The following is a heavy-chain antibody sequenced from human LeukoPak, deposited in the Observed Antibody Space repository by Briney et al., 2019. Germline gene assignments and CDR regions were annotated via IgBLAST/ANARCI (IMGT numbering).Heavy chain of an antibody. CDR1: GFTFSSYA. J-gene: IGHJ4*02. CDR3: ATRAPSHDFDD. Sequence: GGPLRLSCAASGFTFSSYAMNWVRQAPGKGPEWVSSISTAGNTMYYADSVRGRFTISRDNAKNLLYLQMNSLRAEDTAVYYCATRAPSHDFDDWGQGTLVTVSS. V-gene: IGHV3-48*04. CDR2: ISTAGNTM.